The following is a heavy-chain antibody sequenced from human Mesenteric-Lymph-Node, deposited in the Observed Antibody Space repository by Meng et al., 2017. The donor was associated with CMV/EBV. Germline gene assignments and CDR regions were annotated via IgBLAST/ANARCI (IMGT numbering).Heavy chain of an antibody. CDR2: ISTTSTTI. CDR3: ARNQVGVRNWPRPPVLYGTDV. V-gene: IGHV3-48*04. Sequence: GGSLRLSCAVSGFIFSRYSFNWVRQAPGKGLEWLSYISTTSTTIYYADTVKGRFTISRDTAKNSLYLQMNSLRADDTAVYYCARNQVGVRNWPRPPVLYGTDVWGQGTTVTVSS. CDR1: GFIFSRYS. J-gene: IGHJ6*02. D-gene: IGHD3-22*01.